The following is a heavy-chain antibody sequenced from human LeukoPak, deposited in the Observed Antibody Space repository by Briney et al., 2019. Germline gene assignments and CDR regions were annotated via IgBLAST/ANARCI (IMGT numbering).Heavy chain of an antibody. J-gene: IGHJ5*02. Sequence: PSETLSPTCDVYGGSFSGFYWSWIRQPPGKGLEWIGEINHRGSTDYNPSLKSRVTISVDRSKQQFSLQLTSVTPEDTAVYYCSRELGSSWAWFVPWRQGTLVSVSS. CDR3: SRELGSSWAWFVP. V-gene: IGHV4-34*01. CDR2: INHRGST. D-gene: IGHD6-13*01. CDR1: GGSFSGFY.